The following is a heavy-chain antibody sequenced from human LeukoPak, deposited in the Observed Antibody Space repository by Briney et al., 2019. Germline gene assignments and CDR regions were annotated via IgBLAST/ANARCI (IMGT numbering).Heavy chain of an antibody. D-gene: IGHD2-8*01. CDR2: IYHSGST. CDR1: GYSISSGYY. CDR3: ASIGYCTNGVCYTEDY. Sequence: PSETLSLTCTVSGYSISSGYYWGWIRQPPGKGLEWIGSIYHSGSTYYNPSLKSRVTISVDTSKNLFSLKLSSVTAADTAVYYCASIGYCTNGVCYTEDYWGQGTLVTVSS. V-gene: IGHV4-38-2*02. J-gene: IGHJ4*02.